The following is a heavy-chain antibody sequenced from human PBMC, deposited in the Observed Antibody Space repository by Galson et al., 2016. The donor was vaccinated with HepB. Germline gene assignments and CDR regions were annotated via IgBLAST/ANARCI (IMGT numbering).Heavy chain of an antibody. CDR3: ASQQVGNNWFDP. V-gene: IGHV4-59*01. CDR1: GASIRSYY. Sequence: SETLSLTCTVSGASIRSYYWSWVRQPPGKGLEWIGCMYYNYSPTYNPSLKSRFSMLVDTSKNQLSLKVSSVTAADTAVYDCASQQVGNNWFDPWGQGALVTVSS. D-gene: IGHD1-14*01. CDR2: MYYNYSP. J-gene: IGHJ5*02.